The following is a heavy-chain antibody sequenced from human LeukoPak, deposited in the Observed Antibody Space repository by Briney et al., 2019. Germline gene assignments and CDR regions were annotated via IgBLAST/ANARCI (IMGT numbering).Heavy chain of an antibody. CDR3: ARTPPGIAVAGDDY. CDR2: INHSGST. CDR1: GGSFSGYY. J-gene: IGHJ4*02. D-gene: IGHD6-19*01. V-gene: IGHV4-34*01. Sequence: SETLSLTCAVYGGSFSGYYWSWIRQPPGKGLEWIGEINHSGSTNYNPSLKSRVTISVDTSKNQFSLKLSSVTAADTAVYYCARTPPGIAVAGDDYWGQVALVTVSS.